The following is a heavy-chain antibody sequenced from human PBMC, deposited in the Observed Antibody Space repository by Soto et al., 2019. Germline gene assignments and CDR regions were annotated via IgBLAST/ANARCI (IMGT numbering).Heavy chain of an antibody. CDR1: GYSISSGYY. D-gene: IGHD3-22*01. CDR3: ARMFYSDSTGYYPQFHY. Sequence: PSETLSLTCAVSGYSISSGYYWGWIRQPPGKGLEWIGSIWHSGITYYNPSLKSRVTISVDTSKNQFSLRLSSVTAADTAAYYCARMFYSDSTGYYPQFHYWGQGSLVTVSS. J-gene: IGHJ4*02. CDR2: IWHSGIT. V-gene: IGHV4-38-2*01.